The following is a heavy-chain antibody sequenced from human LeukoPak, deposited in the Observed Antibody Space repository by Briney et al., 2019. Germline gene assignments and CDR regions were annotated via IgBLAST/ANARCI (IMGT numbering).Heavy chain of an antibody. J-gene: IGHJ4*02. Sequence: PSETLSLTCGVSGGSISRSSYYWGWVRQPPGKGGEWIGSIYYSGSTYYNPSLKSRVTISVDTSKSQYSLKLSSVTAADTAVYYCARGGYVLRFLEWLLFSDQWGQGTLVTVSS. CDR3: ARGGYVLRFLEWLLFSDQ. V-gene: IGHV4-39*01. D-gene: IGHD3-3*01. CDR1: GGSISRSSYY. CDR2: IYYSGST.